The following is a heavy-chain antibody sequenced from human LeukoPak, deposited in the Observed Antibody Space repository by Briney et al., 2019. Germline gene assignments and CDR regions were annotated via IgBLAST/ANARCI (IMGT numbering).Heavy chain of an antibody. CDR1: GGTFSSYA. D-gene: IGHD3-3*01. CDR3: ARCPLIFGVVHYYYYMDV. V-gene: IGHV1-69*05. Sequence: ASVKVSCKASGGTFSSYAISWVRQAPGQGLEWMGGIIPIFGTANYAQKFQGSVTITTDESTSTAYMGLSSLRSEDTAVYYCARCPLIFGVVHYYYYMDVWGKGTTVTVSS. J-gene: IGHJ6*03. CDR2: IIPIFGTA.